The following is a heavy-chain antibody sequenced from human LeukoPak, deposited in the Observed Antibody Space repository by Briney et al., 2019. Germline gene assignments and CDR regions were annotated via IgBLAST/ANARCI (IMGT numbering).Heavy chain of an antibody. D-gene: IGHD4-11*01. CDR2: IIPILGIA. V-gene: IGHV1-69*04. J-gene: IGHJ6*02. Sequence: ASAKVSCKASGGTFSSYAISWGRQAPGQGLEWMGRIIPILGIANYAQKFQGRVTITADKSTSTAYMELSSLRSEDTAVYYCARDHPVTYYYYGMDVWGQGTTVTVSS. CDR1: GGTFSSYA. CDR3: ARDHPVTYYYYGMDV.